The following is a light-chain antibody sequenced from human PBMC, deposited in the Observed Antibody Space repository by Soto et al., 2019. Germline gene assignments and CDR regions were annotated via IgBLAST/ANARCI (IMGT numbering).Light chain of an antibody. CDR2: AAS. CDR3: QQANNFPLT. V-gene: IGKV1-12*01. CDR1: QGINNW. Sequence: DIQMTQSPSSVSASVGDTVSITCRASQGINNWLAWYQQKPGKAPQVLIYAASSLQSGVPSRFSGSGFGTDFTRTITSLQPEDFATYFCQQANNFPLTFGGGTKIEIK. J-gene: IGKJ4*01.